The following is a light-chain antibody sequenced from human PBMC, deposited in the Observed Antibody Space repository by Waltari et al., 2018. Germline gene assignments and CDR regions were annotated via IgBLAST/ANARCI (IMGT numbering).Light chain of an antibody. CDR3: QHYVRLPAT. V-gene: IGKV3-20*01. Sequence: EIVLTQTPGSLSSSPGERVTLSCRASHSVNSALAWYQQKPGHATRLLIFCASNRASGIPDRFSGSGSGTDFSLTISRLEPEDVAVYYCQHYVRLPATFGRGTKVEIK. J-gene: IGKJ1*01. CDR1: HSVNSA. CDR2: CAS.